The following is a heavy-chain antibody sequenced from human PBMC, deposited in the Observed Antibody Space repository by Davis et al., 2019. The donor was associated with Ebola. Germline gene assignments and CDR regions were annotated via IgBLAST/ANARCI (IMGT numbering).Heavy chain of an antibody. Sequence: PGGSLRLSCVASGFTFSNFEMNWVRQAPGKGLEWLSYISSSGRPIYYADSVKGRFTISRDNAKNPLYLQMNSLRAEDTAVYYCAKDRGLRFLEWLGGNGMDVWGQGTTVTVSS. D-gene: IGHD3-3*01. V-gene: IGHV3-48*03. J-gene: IGHJ6*02. CDR2: ISSSGRPI. CDR1: GFTFSNFE. CDR3: AKDRGLRFLEWLGGNGMDV.